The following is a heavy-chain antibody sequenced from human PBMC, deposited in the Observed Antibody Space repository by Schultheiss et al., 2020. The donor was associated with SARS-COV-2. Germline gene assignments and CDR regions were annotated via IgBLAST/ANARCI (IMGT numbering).Heavy chain of an antibody. CDR3: ARDRVAAAGIIDY. V-gene: IGHV4-39*07. D-gene: IGHD6-13*01. CDR2: IYHSGST. J-gene: IGHJ4*02. Sequence: GSLRLSCTVSGGSVSSGSYYWSWIRQPPGKGLEWIGSIYHSGSTYYNPSLKSRVTISVDTSKNQFSLKLSSVTAADTAVYYCARDRVAAAGIIDYWGQGTLVTVSS. CDR1: GGSVSSGSYY.